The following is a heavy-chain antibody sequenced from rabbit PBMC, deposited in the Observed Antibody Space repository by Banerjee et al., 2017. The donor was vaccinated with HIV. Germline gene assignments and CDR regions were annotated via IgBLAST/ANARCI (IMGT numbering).Heavy chain of an antibody. CDR3: ARSADAGCAYAL. Sequence: QSLEESGGDLVKPGESLTLSCKASGFTLSSTFWMCWVRQAPGKGLEWIGCIDTGSSGSTYYASWAKGRFTISKASSTTVTLQMTSLTAADTATYFCARSADAGCAYALWGQGTLVT. CDR1: GFTLSSTFW. V-gene: IGHV1S40*01. CDR2: IDTGSSGST. D-gene: IGHD6-1*01. J-gene: IGHJ3*01.